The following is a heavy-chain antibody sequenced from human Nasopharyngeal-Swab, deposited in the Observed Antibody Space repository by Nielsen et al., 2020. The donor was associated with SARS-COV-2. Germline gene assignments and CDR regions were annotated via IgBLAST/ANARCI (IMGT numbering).Heavy chain of an antibody. J-gene: IGHJ5*02. CDR1: GGSISSSNW. V-gene: IGHV4-4*02. CDR3: ARLNGIAAAGTGWFDP. D-gene: IGHD6-13*01. Sequence: SATLSLTCAVSGGSISSSNWWRWVRQPPGKGLEWLGEIYHSGSINYNPSLKSRVTISVDKSKNQFSLKLSSVTAADTAVYYCARLNGIAAAGTGWFDPWGQGTLVTVSS. CDR2: IYHSGSI.